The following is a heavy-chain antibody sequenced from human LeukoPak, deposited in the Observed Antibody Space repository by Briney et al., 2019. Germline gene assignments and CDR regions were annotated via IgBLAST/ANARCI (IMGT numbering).Heavy chain of an antibody. CDR3: ATRFARIRTDYGDYVRKQIDY. CDR1: GYTFTDYY. D-gene: IGHD4-17*01. J-gene: IGHJ4*02. CDR2: INPNSGGT. V-gene: IGHV1-2*02. Sequence: ASVKVSCKASGYTFTDYYIHWVRQAPGQGLEWMGWINPNSGGTNYAQKFQGRVTMTEDTSTDTAYMELSSLRSEDTAVYYCATRFARIRTDYGDYVRKQIDYWGQGTLVTVSS.